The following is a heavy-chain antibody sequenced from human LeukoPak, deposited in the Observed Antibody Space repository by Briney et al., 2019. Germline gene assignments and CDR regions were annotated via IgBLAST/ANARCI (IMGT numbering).Heavy chain of an antibody. Sequence: SETLSLTCTVSGGSISSSSYYWGWIRQPPGKGLEWIGSIYYSGSTYYNPSLKSRVTISVDTSKNQFSLKLSSVTAADTAVYYCARDRVGYCSGGSCSRWFDPWGQGTLVTVSS. J-gene: IGHJ5*02. V-gene: IGHV4-39*07. CDR1: GGSISSSSYY. CDR3: ARDRVGYCSGGSCSRWFDP. CDR2: IYYSGST. D-gene: IGHD2-15*01.